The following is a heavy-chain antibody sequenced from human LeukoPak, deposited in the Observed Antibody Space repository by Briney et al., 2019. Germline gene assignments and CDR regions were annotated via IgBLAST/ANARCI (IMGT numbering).Heavy chain of an antibody. CDR2: IYTSGST. D-gene: IGHD4-17*01. CDR1: GDSIRSFY. Sequence: SETLSLTCTVSGDSIRSFYWSWIRQPAGEGLEWIGRIYTSGSTNYNPSLKSRVTMSVDTSKNQFSLKLSSVTAADTAVYYCARRQTTVTTPNWFDPWGQGTLVTVSS. V-gene: IGHV4-4*07. CDR3: ARRQTTVTTPNWFDP. J-gene: IGHJ5*02.